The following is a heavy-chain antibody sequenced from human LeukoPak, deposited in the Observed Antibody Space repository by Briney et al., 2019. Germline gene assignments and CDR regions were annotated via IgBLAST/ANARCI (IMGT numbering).Heavy chain of an antibody. CDR3: TRDREFWGGYYYYGMDV. J-gene: IGHJ6*02. V-gene: IGHV3-7*01. CDR2: IKQDGSEK. CDR1: GFTFSSYW. Sequence: GGSLRLSCAASGFTFSSYWMSWVRQAPGKGLEWVANIKQDGSEKYYVDSVKGRFTISRDNAKNSLYLQMNSLRAEDTAVYYCTRDREFWGGYYYYGMDVWGQGTTVTVSS. D-gene: IGHD3-3*01.